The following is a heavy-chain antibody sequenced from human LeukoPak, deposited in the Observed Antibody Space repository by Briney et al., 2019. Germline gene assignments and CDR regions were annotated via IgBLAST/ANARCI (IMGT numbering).Heavy chain of an antibody. CDR3: ARDSVWSGYYLGPRVNDAFDI. CDR2: IIPIFGTA. Sequence: SVKVSCKASGGTFSSYAISWVRQAPGQGLEWMGGIIPIFGTANYAQKFQGRATITADESTSTAYMELSSLRSEDTAVYYCARDSVWSGYYLGPRVNDAFDIWGQGTMVTVSS. D-gene: IGHD3-3*01. CDR1: GGTFSSYA. J-gene: IGHJ3*02. V-gene: IGHV1-69*13.